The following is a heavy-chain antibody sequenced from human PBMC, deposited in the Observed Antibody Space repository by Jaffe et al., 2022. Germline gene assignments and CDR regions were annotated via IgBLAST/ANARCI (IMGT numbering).Heavy chain of an antibody. J-gene: IGHJ6*03. CDR3: ARATAARPKEYQYCYYMDV. Sequence: EVQLVESGGGLVKPGGSLRLSCAASGFTFSRYSMNWVRQAPGKGLEWVSSISSSSSYIYYADSVKGRFTISRDNAQNSLYLQMNSLRAEDTAVYYCARATAARPKEYQYCYYMDVWGKGTTVTVSS. CDR2: ISSSSSYI. CDR1: GFTFSRYS. V-gene: IGHV3-21*01. D-gene: IGHD6-6*01.